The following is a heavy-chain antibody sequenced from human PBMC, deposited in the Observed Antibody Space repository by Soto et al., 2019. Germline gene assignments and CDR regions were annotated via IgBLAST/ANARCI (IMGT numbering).Heavy chain of an antibody. CDR2: IWNDGSNK. D-gene: IGHD6-13*01. V-gene: IGHV3-33*08. CDR3: AREVSSSYYNWFDP. J-gene: IGHJ5*02. Sequence: GGSHRLSCGAAGCKFGGYGRHWVRQEPGKGLEWVAVIWNDGSNKYYADSVKGRFTISRDNSKNTLYLQMNSLRAEDTAVYYCAREVSSSYYNWFDPWGQGTLVTVSS. CDR1: GCKFGGYG.